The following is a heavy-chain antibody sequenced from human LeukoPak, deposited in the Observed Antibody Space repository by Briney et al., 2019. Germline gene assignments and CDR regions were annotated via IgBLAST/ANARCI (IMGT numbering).Heavy chain of an antibody. V-gene: IGHV4/OR15-8*02. D-gene: IGHD3-16*02. J-gene: IGHJ5*02. Sequence: PSETLSLTCNVTGGSISTSNWWTWVRQPPGKGLEWIGEIYHNDTTNYKPSLKSRVTISIDKSKNQFSLKVTSVTAADTAVYFCARLYDYVWGNYRPRAGMDPWGQGALVTVSS. CDR1: GGSISTSNW. CDR2: IYHNDTT. CDR3: ARLYDYVWGNYRPRAGMDP.